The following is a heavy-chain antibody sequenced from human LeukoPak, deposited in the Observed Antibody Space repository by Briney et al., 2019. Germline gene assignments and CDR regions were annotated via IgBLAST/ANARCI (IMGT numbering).Heavy chain of an antibody. V-gene: IGHV3-30*03. D-gene: IGHD3/OR15-3a*01. Sequence: GGSLRLSCAASGFTFSSYGMHWVRQAPGQGLEWVAVISCDGSTEYYADSVKGRFTISRDNSENTLSLQMNSLRAEDAAVYYCARVRGCIFDFPDHGMDVWGHGTTVTVSS. CDR1: GFTFSSYG. CDR2: ISCDGSTE. J-gene: IGHJ6*02. CDR3: ARVRGCIFDFPDHGMDV.